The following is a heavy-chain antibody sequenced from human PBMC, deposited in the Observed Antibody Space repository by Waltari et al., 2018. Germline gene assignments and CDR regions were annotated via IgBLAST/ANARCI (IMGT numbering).Heavy chain of an antibody. J-gene: IGHJ4*02. V-gene: IGHV1-69*01. Sequence: MGGIIPIFGTANYAQKFQGRVTITADESTSTAYMELSSLRSEDTAVYYCARGGWSYSSSWYYFDYWGQGTLVTVSS. CDR2: IIPIFGTA. CDR3: ARGGWSYSSSWYYFDY. D-gene: IGHD6-13*01.